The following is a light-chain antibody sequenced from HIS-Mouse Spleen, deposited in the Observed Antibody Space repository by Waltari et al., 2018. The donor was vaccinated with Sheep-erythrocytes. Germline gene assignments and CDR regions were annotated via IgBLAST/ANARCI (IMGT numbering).Light chain of an antibody. CDR1: QSLVHSDGNTY. V-gene: IGKV2-30*02. J-gene: IGKJ2*01. CDR3: MQGT. CDR2: KVS. Sequence: DVVMTQSPLSVPVTLGQPASISCRSSQSLVHSDGNTYLNWFQQRPGQSPRRLIYKVSNRDSGVPDRFSGSGSGTDFTLKISRVEAEDVGVYYCMQGTFGQGTKLEIK.